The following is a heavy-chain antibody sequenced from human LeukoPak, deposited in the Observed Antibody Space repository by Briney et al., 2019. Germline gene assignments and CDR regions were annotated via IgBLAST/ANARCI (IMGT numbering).Heavy chain of an antibody. CDR1: GGTFSSCA. CDR3: TRVLLGPDYYDSSGYYGIFDY. J-gene: IGHJ4*02. CDR2: IIPIFGTA. V-gene: IGHV1-69*05. Sequence: SVKVSCKASGGTFSSCAISWVRQAPGQGLEWMGGIIPIFGTANYAQKFQGRVTITTDESTSTAYMELSSLRSEDTAVYYCTRVLLGPDYYDSSGYYGIFDYWGQGTLVTVSS. D-gene: IGHD3-22*01.